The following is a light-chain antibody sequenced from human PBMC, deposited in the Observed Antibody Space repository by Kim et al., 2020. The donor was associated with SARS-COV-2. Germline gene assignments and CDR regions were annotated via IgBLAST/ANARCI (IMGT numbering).Light chain of an antibody. J-gene: IGLJ3*02. V-gene: IGLV10-54*02. CDR1: SNIVGNQG. CDR2: RNN. CDR3: SALDSSLSRL. Sequence: QAGLTQPPSVSKGLRQTATLTCTGNSNIVGNQGAAWLQQHQGHPPKLLSYRNNNRPSGISERFSASRSGNTASLTITGLQPEDEADYYCSALDSSLSRLFGGGTQLTVL.